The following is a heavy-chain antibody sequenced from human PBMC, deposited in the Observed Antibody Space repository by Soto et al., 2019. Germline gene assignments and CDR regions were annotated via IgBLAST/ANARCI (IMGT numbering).Heavy chain of an antibody. CDR1: GFTFDDYA. D-gene: IGHD6-13*01. Sequence: EVQLVESGGVVVQFGGSLRLSCAASGFTFDDYAMHWVRQAPGKGLEWVSLITRDGATTYYADSVKGRFTISRDNSKNSLYLQMNSLRPDDIAFYYCAKDGGYSDSWFGYSDYWGQGTLVTVSS. CDR3: AKDGGYSDSWFGYSDY. J-gene: IGHJ4*02. CDR2: ITRDGATT. V-gene: IGHV3-43D*04.